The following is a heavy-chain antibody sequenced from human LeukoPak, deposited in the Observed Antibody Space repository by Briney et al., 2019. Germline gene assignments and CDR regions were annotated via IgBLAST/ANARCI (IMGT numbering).Heavy chain of an antibody. CDR1: GYTFTCYY. V-gene: IGHV1-2*02. Sequence: ASVKVSFKTSGYTFTCYYIHWVRQAPRQGLEWMGWVNPISGDTKYAQNFQDRVTMTGDTSITTAYMELSSLRSDDTAIYYCAKARSTTVTITWGQGTLVTVSS. CDR3: AKARSTTVTIT. J-gene: IGHJ5*02. D-gene: IGHD4-17*01. CDR2: VNPISGDT.